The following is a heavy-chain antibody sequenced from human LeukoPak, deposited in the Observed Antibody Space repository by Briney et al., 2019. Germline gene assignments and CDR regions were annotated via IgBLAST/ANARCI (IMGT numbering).Heavy chain of an antibody. J-gene: IGHJ3*02. V-gene: IGHV3-64D*09. D-gene: IGHD5-18*01. CDR1: GFTFSNYV. CDR2: ISSNGGST. CDR3: VKGVDTAMYDAFDI. Sequence: GGSLRLSCSGSGFTFSNYVMHCVRQAPGKGLEYVSTISSNGGSTYYADSVKGRFTISRDNSKNTLHLQMSSLRAEDTAVYYCVKGVDTAMYDAFDIWGQGTMVTVSS.